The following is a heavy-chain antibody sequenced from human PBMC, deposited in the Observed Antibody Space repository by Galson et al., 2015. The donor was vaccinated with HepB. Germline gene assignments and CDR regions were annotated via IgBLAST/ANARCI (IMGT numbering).Heavy chain of an antibody. CDR2: ISSSSSYI. D-gene: IGHD3-10*01. CDR1: GFTFSSYS. J-gene: IGHJ3*02. CDR3: ARDLPERGYYGSGMAFDI. V-gene: IGHV3-21*01. Sequence: SLRLSCAASGFTFSSYSMNWVRQAPGKGLEWVSSISSSSSYIYYADSVKGRFTISRDNAKNSLYLQMNSLRAEDTAVYYCARDLPERGYYGSGMAFDIWGQGTMVTVSS.